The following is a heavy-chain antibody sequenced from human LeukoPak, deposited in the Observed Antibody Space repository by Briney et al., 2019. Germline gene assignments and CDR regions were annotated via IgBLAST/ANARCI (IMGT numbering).Heavy chain of an antibody. D-gene: IGHD6-13*01. V-gene: IGHV3-30*04. Sequence: PGRSLRLSCAASGFTFSSYAMHWVRQAPGKGLEWVAVISYDGSNKYYADSVKGRFTISRDNSKNTLYLQMNSLRAEGTAVYYCARDGYSSSWYNWFDPWGQGTLVTVSS. J-gene: IGHJ5*02. CDR2: ISYDGSNK. CDR3: ARDGYSSSWYNWFDP. CDR1: GFTFSSYA.